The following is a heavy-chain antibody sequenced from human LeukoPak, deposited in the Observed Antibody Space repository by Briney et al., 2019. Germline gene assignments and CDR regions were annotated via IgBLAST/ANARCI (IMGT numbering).Heavy chain of an antibody. CDR1: GGSFSGYY. Sequence: SETLSLTCAVYGGSFSGYYWSWIRQPPGKGLEWIGETNHSGSTNYNPSLKSRVTISVDTSKNQFSLKLSSVTAADTAVYYCAASPAYYDSSGCWGQGTLVTVSS. CDR3: AASPAYYDSSGC. J-gene: IGHJ4*02. V-gene: IGHV4-34*01. D-gene: IGHD3-22*01. CDR2: TNHSGST.